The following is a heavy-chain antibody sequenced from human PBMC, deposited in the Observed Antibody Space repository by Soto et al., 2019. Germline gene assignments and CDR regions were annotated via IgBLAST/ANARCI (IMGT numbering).Heavy chain of an antibody. V-gene: IGHV3-21*01. J-gene: IGHJ3*02. CDR3: ARVRGYSGGDAFDI. CDR2: ISSSSSYI. CDR1: GFTFSSYS. D-gene: IGHD5-12*01. Sequence: GGSLGLSCAASGFTFSSYSMNWVRQAPGKGLEWVSSISSSSSYIYYADSVKGRFTISRDNAKNSLYLQMNSLRAEDTAVYYCARVRGYSGGDAFDIWGQGTMVTVSS.